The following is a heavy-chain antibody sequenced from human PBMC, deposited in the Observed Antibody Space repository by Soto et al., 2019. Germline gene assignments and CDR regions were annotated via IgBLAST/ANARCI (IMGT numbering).Heavy chain of an antibody. V-gene: IGHV3-33*01. D-gene: IGHD3-22*01. CDR3: ARDSPPYSASSGSRNDAFDI. Sequence: GGSLRLSCAAAGFTFSSYGMHWVRQAPGKGLGWVAVIWYDGSNKYYADSVKGRFTISRVNSKNTLYLQMNSLRAEDTAVYYCARDSPPYSASSGSRNDAFDIWGQGTMVTVSS. J-gene: IGHJ3*02. CDR2: IWYDGSNK. CDR1: GFTFSSYG.